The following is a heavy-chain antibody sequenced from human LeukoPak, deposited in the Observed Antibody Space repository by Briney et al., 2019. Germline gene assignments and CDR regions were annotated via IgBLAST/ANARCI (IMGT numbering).Heavy chain of an antibody. CDR2: IYSGGNT. J-gene: IGHJ4*02. D-gene: IGHD4-23*01. CDR3: ARDRDYGGKLGY. V-gene: IGHV3-66*02. CDR1: GFTVSNNY. Sequence: GGSLRLSCAASGFTVSNNYMNWVRQAPGKGLEWVSVIYSGGNTYYADSVKGRFTISRDNSKNTLHLQMNSLRVEDTAVYYCARDRDYGGKLGYWGQGTLVTVSS.